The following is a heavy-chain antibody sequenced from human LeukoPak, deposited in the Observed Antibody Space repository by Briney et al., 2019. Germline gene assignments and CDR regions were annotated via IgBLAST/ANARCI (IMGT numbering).Heavy chain of an antibody. CDR3: ARASYDTRGGFYYFDY. Sequence: GGSLRLSCAASGITLSSYGMHWVRQAPGKGLEWVAVISFDGSKKYYADSVKGRFTISRDNAKNSLYLQMNSLRDEDTAVYYCARASYDTRGGFYYFDYWGQGTLVTVSS. J-gene: IGHJ4*02. CDR2: ISFDGSKK. V-gene: IGHV3-30*03. CDR1: GITLSSYG. D-gene: IGHD3-10*01.